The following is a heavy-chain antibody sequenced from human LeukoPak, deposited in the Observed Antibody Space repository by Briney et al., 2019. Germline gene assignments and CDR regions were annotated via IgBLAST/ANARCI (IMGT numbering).Heavy chain of an antibody. CDR2: INHSGST. J-gene: IGHJ5*02. CDR1: GGSFSGYY. Sequence: SETLSLTCAVYGGSFSGYYWSWIRQPPGKGLEWIGEINHSGSTNYNPSLKSRVTIPVDTSKNQFSLKLSSVTAADTAVYYCARRLARSVVRGVSPRTNWFDPWGQGTLVTVSS. V-gene: IGHV4-34*01. CDR3: ARRLARSVVRGVSPRTNWFDP. D-gene: IGHD3-10*01.